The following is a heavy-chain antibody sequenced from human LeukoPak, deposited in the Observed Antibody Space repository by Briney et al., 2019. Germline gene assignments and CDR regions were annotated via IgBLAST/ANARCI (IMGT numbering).Heavy chain of an antibody. Sequence: QTGGSLRLSCAASGFTFSNYWMHWVRQAPGKGLVWVSRINTDGSRITYADSVKGRFTISRDNAMNTVYLQMNSLRAEDRAVYYCAKDDPDMVVVPADCGLVDYWGHGTLVTVAS. D-gene: IGHD2-2*01. CDR1: GFTFSNYW. V-gene: IGHV3-74*01. CDR2: INTDGSRI. J-gene: IGHJ4*01. CDR3: AKDDPDMVVVPADCGLVDY.